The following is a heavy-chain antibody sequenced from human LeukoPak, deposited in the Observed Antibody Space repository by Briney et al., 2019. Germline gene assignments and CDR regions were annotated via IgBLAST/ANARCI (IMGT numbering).Heavy chain of an antibody. J-gene: IGHJ3*02. CDR3: ARGRGGSWGPDAFDI. CDR2: IYYSGST. V-gene: IGHV4-59*01. D-gene: IGHD3-16*01. Sequence: SETLSLTCTVSGGSISNYYWSWIRQPPGKGLEWIGYIYYSGSTNYNPSLKSQATTLVDTSKNQFSLKLSSVTAADTAVFYCARGRGGSWGPDAFDIWGQGTMVTVSS. CDR1: GGSISNYY.